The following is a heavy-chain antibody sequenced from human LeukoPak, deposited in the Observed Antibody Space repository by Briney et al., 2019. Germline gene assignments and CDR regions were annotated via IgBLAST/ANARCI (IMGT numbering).Heavy chain of an antibody. J-gene: IGHJ4*02. Sequence: SETLSLTCTVSDGSISSSGYQWDWIRQPPGKGLEWIGRISTGGSTSYNPSLKSRVYMSMDTSKNQFFLDLRSVTAADTAMYYCARTGYCNGASCLNYFDSWGRGTLVTVSS. CDR1: DGSISSSGYQ. CDR2: ISTGGST. V-gene: IGHV4-39*07. D-gene: IGHD2-15*01. CDR3: ARTGYCNGASCLNYFDS.